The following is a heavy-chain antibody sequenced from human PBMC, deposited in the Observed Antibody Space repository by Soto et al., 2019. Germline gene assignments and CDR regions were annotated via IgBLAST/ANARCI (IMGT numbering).Heavy chain of an antibody. Sequence: ASVKVSCKASGYTITSYYMHWGRQAPGQGLEWMGIINPSGGSTSYAQKFQGRVTMARHTSTSTVYMELSSLRYEDTAVYCSARNYDSSGYYIWGQGTMVTVSS. CDR2: INPSGGST. J-gene: IGHJ3*02. V-gene: IGHV1-46*01. CDR3: ARNYDSSGYYI. CDR1: GYTITSYY. D-gene: IGHD3-22*01.